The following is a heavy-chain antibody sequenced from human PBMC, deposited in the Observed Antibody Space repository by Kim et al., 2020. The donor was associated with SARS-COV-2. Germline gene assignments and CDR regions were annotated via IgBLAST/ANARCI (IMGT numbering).Heavy chain of an antibody. CDR1: GFTFSSYW. CDR3: ARDGSSSWYLDYYYGMDV. Sequence: GGSLRLSCAASGFTFSSYWMSWVRQAPGKGLEWVANIKQDGSEKYYVDSVKGRFTISRDNAKNSLYLQMNSLRAEDTAVYYCARDGSSSWYLDYYYGMDVWGQGTTVTVSS. CDR2: IKQDGSEK. V-gene: IGHV3-7*01. D-gene: IGHD6-13*01. J-gene: IGHJ6*02.